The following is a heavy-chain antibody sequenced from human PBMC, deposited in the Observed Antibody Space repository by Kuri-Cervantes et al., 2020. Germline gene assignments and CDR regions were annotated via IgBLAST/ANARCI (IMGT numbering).Heavy chain of an antibody. D-gene: IGHD6-6*01. J-gene: IGHJ4*02. V-gene: IGHV1-24*01. Sequence: ASGKVSCKVSGYTLTELSMHWVRQAPGKGLEWMGGFDPEDGETIYAQKVQGRVTMTEDTSTDTAYMELSSLRSEDTAVYYCATVSSSFSLYYFDYWGQGTLVTVSS. CDR1: GYTLTELS. CDR2: FDPEDGET. CDR3: ATVSSSFSLYYFDY.